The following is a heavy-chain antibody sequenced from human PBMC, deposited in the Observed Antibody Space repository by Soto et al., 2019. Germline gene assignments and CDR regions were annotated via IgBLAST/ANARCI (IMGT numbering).Heavy chain of an antibody. D-gene: IGHD6-6*01. J-gene: IGHJ5*02. Sequence: ASVKVSCKASGYTFTGYYMHWVRQAPGQGLEWMGWINPNSGGTNYAQKFQGRVTMTRDTSISTAYMELSRLRSDDTAVYYCARDYDIAARPGGWFDPWGQGTLVTVSS. V-gene: IGHV1-2*02. CDR1: GYTFTGYY. CDR3: ARDYDIAARPGGWFDP. CDR2: INPNSGGT.